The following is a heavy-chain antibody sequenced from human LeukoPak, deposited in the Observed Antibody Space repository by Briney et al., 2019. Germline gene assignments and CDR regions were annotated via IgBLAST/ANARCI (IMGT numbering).Heavy chain of an antibody. CDR2: ISGSGGST. D-gene: IGHD5-12*01. V-gene: IGHV3-23*01. J-gene: IGHJ4*02. Sequence: PGGSLRLSRAASGFTFSSYAMSWVRQAPGKGLEWVSAISGSGGSTYYADSVKGRFTISRDNSKNTLYLQMNSLRAEDTAVYYCAKDPAVATSQDYWGQGTLVTVSS. CDR3: AKDPAVATSQDY. CDR1: GFTFSSYA.